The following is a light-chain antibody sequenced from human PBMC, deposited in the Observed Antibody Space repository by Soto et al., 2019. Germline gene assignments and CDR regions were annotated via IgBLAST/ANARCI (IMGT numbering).Light chain of an antibody. J-gene: IGLJ3*02. CDR3: CSYAGSSTNWV. V-gene: IGLV2-23*01. CDR2: EGS. CDR1: SSDIGAYNL. Sequence: QSALTQPASVSGSPGQSVTISCSGTSSDIGAYNLISWYQQFPGKAPKPIIYEGSKRPSGVSNRLSASKSGNTASLTISGLQAEDEANYYCCSYAGSSTNWVFGGGTQLTVL.